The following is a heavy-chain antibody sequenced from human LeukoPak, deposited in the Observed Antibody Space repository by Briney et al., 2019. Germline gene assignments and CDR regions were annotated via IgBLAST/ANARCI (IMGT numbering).Heavy chain of an antibody. J-gene: IGHJ4*02. CDR1: GVTFVDDA. CDR2: IRWKRGRI. D-gene: IGHD3-10*01. CDR3: SKESRSGDYFDY. Sequence: PGGSLRLSYAPSGVTFVDDAMRWVRHTPEEGVGRVGGIRWKRGRIGHVASVKGRFTISRDNAKNSLYLEMNSLRAEDTALYYCSKESRSGDYFDYWGQGTLVTVSS. V-gene: IGHV3-9*01.